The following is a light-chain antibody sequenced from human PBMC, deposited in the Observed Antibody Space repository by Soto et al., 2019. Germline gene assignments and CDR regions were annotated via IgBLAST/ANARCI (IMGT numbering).Light chain of an antibody. Sequence: EIVLTQSPGTLSLSPGERATLSCRASQSVSSSYLAWYQQKPGQAPRHLIYGASSRATGIPDRFSGSGSVTDFTLTISRLEPEDFAVYSCQQYGSSPVTFGQGTKVEIK. CDR1: QSVSSSY. J-gene: IGKJ1*01. CDR3: QQYGSSPVT. CDR2: GAS. V-gene: IGKV3-20*01.